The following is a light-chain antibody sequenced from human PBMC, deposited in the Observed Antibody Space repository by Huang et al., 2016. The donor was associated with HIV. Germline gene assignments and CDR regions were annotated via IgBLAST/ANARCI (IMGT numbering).Light chain of an antibody. CDR1: QRVNNN. CDR2: GAS. J-gene: IGKJ3*01. Sequence: VMTQSPATLSVSPGERATLSCRASQRVNNNLAWFQQNPGQAPRLLIYGASTRATGIPARFSGRGSGTEFTLTISSLQSEDLAVYYCQQYNNWPITFGPGTKVDVK. V-gene: IGKV3-15*01. CDR3: QQYNNWPIT.